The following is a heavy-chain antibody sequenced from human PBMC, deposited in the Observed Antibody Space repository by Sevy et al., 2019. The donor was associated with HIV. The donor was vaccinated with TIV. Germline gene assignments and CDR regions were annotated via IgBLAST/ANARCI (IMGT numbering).Heavy chain of an antibody. V-gene: IGHV4-39*01. Sequence: SETLSLTCTVSGGSIGSNSFYWGWIRQPPGKELEWIGTVSYGGSTYYNPSLRSRVTISVDASKKQFSLKLSSVTAADTAVYYCARQKVRSAYYYDTSGRQGKADFDSRGQGTLVTVSS. J-gene: IGHJ4*02. D-gene: IGHD3-22*01. CDR1: GGSIGSNSFY. CDR2: VSYGGST. CDR3: ARQKVRSAYYYDTSGRQGKADFDS.